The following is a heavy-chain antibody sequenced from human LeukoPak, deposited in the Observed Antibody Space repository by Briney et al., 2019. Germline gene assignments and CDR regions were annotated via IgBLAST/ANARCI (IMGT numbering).Heavy chain of an antibody. D-gene: IGHD7-27*01. V-gene: IGHV4-34*01. Sequence: SETLSLTCAVYGGSFSTYYWSWIRQSPGKGLEWIAEINHRGDTNYNPSVKGRVTISVDTSKNQFSLKVRSLTAADTAVYYCARGPTISETGYFDYWGQGTLVTVSS. CDR1: GGSFSTYY. J-gene: IGHJ4*02. CDR3: ARGPTISETGYFDY. CDR2: INHRGDT.